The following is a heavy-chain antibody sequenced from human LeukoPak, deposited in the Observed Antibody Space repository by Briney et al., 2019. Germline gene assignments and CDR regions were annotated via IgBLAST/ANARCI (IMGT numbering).Heavy chain of an antibody. J-gene: IGHJ6*03. CDR3: ASSYRRTPQRSYHSYMDV. D-gene: IGHD6-6*01. CDR1: GLTWGSEV. CDR2: IRYDGINK. V-gene: IGHV3-30*02. Sequence: GGSVLLSGAGCGLTWGSEVMQVVGESPSKGLEWVAFIRYDGINKYYADSVKGRFTISRDNSNNTLYLQMNSLRAEDTAVSYCASSYRRTPQRSYHSYMDVCSDGTTVTVS.